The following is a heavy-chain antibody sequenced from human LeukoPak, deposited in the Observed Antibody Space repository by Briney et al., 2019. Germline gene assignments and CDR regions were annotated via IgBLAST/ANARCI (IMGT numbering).Heavy chain of an antibody. CDR3: ARNNDMDV. J-gene: IGHJ6*02. D-gene: IGHD1/OR15-1a*01. CDR1: GFILSNHW. CDR2: MNKDGSEK. V-gene: IGHV3-7*03. Sequence: GESLRLSCAASGFILSNHWMTWVRQAPGKGPEWVANMNKDGSEKYYVDSVKGRFTISRDTAKNSLYLQMNNLRAEDTALYYCARNNDMDVWGQGTTVTVSS.